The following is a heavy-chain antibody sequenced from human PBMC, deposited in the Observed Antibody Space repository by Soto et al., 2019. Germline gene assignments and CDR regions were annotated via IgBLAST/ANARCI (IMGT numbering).Heavy chain of an antibody. CDR2: INPNSGGT. V-gene: IGHV1-2*02. CDR1: GYTFTGYY. Sequence: QVQPVQSGAEVKKPGASVKVSCKASGYTFTGYYMHWVRQAPGQGLEWMGWINPNSGGTNYAQKLQGRVTMTRDTSISTAYMELSRLRSDDTAVYYCARGYVWGGDRRGRGLGYWGQGTLVTVSS. J-gene: IGHJ4*02. CDR3: ARGYVWGGDRRGRGLGY. D-gene: IGHD3-16*02.